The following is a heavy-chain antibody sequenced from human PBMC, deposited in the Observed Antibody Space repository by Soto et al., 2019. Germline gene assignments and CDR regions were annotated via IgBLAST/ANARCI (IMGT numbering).Heavy chain of an antibody. Sequence: PSETLSLTCTVSGGSISSGGYYWSWIRQHPGKGLEWIGYIYYSGSTYYNPSLKSRVTISVDTSKNQFSLKLSSVTAADTAVYYCAREGSGSYADVWGQGTTVTVSS. J-gene: IGHJ6*02. V-gene: IGHV4-31*03. D-gene: IGHD3-10*01. CDR3: AREGSGSYADV. CDR1: GGSISSGGYY. CDR2: IYYSGST.